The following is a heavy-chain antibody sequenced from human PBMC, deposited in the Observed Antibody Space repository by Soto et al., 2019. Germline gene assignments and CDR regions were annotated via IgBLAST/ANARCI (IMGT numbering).Heavy chain of an antibody. V-gene: IGHV1-2*02. D-gene: IGHD3-16*01. J-gene: IGHJ6*02. CDR1: GYTIGGSF. CDR2: INPNTGAT. Sequence: ASVKVSCKASGYTIGGSFIHWVRQAPGQRLEWMGMINPNTGATTYGQRLQGRITMTRDTSINTAYLELGRLTSDDTAVYYCVRDRRTSWTYDSMDFWGQGTTVTVSS. CDR3: VRDRRTSWTYDSMDF.